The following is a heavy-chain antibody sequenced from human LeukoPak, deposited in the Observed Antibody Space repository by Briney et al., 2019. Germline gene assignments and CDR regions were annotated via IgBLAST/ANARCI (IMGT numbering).Heavy chain of an antibody. J-gene: IGHJ4*02. Sequence: ASVKVSCKASGYTFTSYGISWVRQAPGQGLGWMGWISAYNDNTNYAQKLQGRVTMTTDTSTSTAYMELRSLRSDDTAVYYCARGYCSSTSCYAADYWGQGTLVTVSS. CDR3: ARGYCSSTSCYAADY. V-gene: IGHV1-18*01. CDR1: GYTFTSYG. CDR2: ISAYNDNT. D-gene: IGHD2-2*01.